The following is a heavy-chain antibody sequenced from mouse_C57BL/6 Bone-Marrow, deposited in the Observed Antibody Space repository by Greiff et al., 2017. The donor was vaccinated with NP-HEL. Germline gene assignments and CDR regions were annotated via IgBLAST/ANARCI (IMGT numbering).Heavy chain of an antibody. Sequence: EVQVVESGGGLVKPGGSLKLSCAASGFTFSSYAMSWVRQTPEKRLEWVATISDGGSYTYYPDNVKGRFTISRDNAKNNLYLQMSHLKSEDTAMYYCARDRRRGFAYWGQGTLVTVSA. CDR1: GFTFSSYA. CDR3: ARDRRRGFAY. J-gene: IGHJ3*01. V-gene: IGHV5-4*01. D-gene: IGHD2-12*01. CDR2: ISDGGSYT.